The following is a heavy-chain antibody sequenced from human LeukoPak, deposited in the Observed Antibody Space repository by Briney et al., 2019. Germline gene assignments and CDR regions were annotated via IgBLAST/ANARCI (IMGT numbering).Heavy chain of an antibody. CDR1: GFTFSSYA. D-gene: IGHD3-9*01. J-gene: IGHJ4*02. Sequence: PGGSLRLSCSASGFTFSSYAMHWVRQAPGKGLEYVSAISSNGGSTYYADSVKGRFTISRDNSKNTLYLQMSSLRAEDTAVYYCAKVGGYDILTGSDYWGQGTLVTVSS. CDR2: ISSNGGST. V-gene: IGHV3-64D*09. CDR3: AKVGGYDILTGSDY.